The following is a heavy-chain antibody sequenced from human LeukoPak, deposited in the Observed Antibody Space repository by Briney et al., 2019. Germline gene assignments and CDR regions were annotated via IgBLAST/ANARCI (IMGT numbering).Heavy chain of an antibody. V-gene: IGHV4-59*01. CDR2: IYNSGST. CDR1: VGSLSIYH. CDR3: ARDREFGS. J-gene: IGHJ4*02. Sequence: PSETLSLTCIVSVGSLSIYHWNWIRQPPGKGLEWIGYIYNSGSTDYNPSLKRRVTISADTSKNQFSLKLTSVTAADTAVYYCARDREFGSWGQGILVTVSS.